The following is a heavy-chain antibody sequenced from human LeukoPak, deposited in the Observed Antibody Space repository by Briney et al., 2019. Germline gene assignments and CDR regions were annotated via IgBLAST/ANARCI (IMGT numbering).Heavy chain of an antibody. CDR3: ARGIGALNYFDY. J-gene: IGHJ4*02. Sequence: SETLSLTCTVSGGSISSSSYYWGWIRQPPGKGLEWIGSIYYSGSTFYNPSLKSRVTISVDTSKNQFSLKLSSVTAADTDVYYCARGIGALNYFDYWGQGTLVTVSS. D-gene: IGHD1-26*01. CDR2: IYYSGST. V-gene: IGHV4-39*01. CDR1: GGSISSSSYY.